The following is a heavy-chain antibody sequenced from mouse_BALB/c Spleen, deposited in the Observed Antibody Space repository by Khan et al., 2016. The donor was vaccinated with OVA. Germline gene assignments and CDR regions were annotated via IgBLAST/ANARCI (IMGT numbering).Heavy chain of an antibody. J-gene: IGHJ2*01. CDR1: GYSITSDYA. Sequence: EVQLQESGPGLVKPSQSLSLTCTVTGYSITSDYAWNWIRQFPGNKLEWMGHIRYSGNTKYNPSLKSRISITRDTSKNPFFLQLNSVTTEDTATYYCARIYGGDFDYWGQGTTLTVSS. CDR3: ARIYGGDFDY. CDR2: IRYSGNT. D-gene: IGHD1-1*01. V-gene: IGHV3-2*02.